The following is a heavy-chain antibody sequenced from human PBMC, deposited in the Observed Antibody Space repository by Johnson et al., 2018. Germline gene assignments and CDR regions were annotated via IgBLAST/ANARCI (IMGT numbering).Heavy chain of an antibody. D-gene: IGHD1-26*01. Sequence: VQLGESGGGLVQAGGSLGFSCAASGFTFNSYSMNWVRQAPGRGLEWVSHISSSGSPICYADSVKGRLSISRDNARDSLYLQMNILEDEDTAVYYCARGDSGSYWNYFDYWGQGTLVTVSS. CDR3: ARGDSGSYWNYFDY. CDR2: ISSSGSPI. CDR1: GFTFNSYS. V-gene: IGHV3-48*02. J-gene: IGHJ4*02.